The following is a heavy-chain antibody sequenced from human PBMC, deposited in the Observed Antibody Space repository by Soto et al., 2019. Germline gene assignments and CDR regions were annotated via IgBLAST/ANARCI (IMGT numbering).Heavy chain of an antibody. J-gene: IGHJ5*02. CDR3: ARLPVVVIALGYFDP. CDR1: GDSISSSYY. V-gene: IGHV4-39*01. Sequence: QLQLQESGPGLVKPSETLSLTCTVSGDSISSSYYWGWVRQPPGKGLECIGAVYYTGFTYYNPSLKSRLTISLDTSKNQFSLRLSSVTAADTAIYYCARLPVVVIALGYFDPWGPGTLDTVSS. D-gene: IGHD2-21*01. CDR2: VYYTGFT.